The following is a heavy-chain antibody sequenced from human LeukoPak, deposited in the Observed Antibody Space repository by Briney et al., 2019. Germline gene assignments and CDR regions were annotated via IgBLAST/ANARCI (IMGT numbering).Heavy chain of an antibody. V-gene: IGHV3-48*01. CDR2: ISSSSSTI. J-gene: IGHJ4*02. CDR1: GFTFSSYS. Sequence: GGSLRPSCAASGFTFSSYSMNWVRQAPGKGLEWVSYISSSSSTIYYADSVKGRFTISRDNAKNSLYLQMNSLRAEDTAVYYCARVGLIEYFDYWGQGTLVTVSS. CDR3: ARVGLIEYFDY. D-gene: IGHD2-15*01.